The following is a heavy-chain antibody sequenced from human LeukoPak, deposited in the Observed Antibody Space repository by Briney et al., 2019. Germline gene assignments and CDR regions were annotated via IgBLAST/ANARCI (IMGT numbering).Heavy chain of an antibody. CDR1: GVTFSNYS. CDR2: ISSSSSNI. V-gene: IGHV3-21*01. CDR3: AREAAPDAFDI. D-gene: IGHD2-15*01. J-gene: IGHJ3*02. Sequence: PGGSLRLSCAASGVTFSNYSMNCVRQAPREGLGWVSSISSSSSNISYADSVKGRITISRDNAKNSLYLQMNSLRAKDTAVYYCAREAAPDAFDIWGQGTMVTVSS.